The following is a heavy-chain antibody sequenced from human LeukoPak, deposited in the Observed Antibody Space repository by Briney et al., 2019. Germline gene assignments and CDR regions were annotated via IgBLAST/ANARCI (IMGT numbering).Heavy chain of an antibody. D-gene: IGHD6-13*01. CDR1: GGTFSSYA. CDR3: ARDSDSSSWDPPFDY. CDR2: IIPIFGTA. V-gene: IGHV1-69*06. J-gene: IGHJ4*02. Sequence: ASVKVSCKASGGTFSSYAISWVRQAPGQGLEWMGGIIPIFGTANYAQKFQGRVTITADKSTSTAYMELSSLRSEDTAVYYCARDSDSSSWDPPFDYWGQGTLVTVSS.